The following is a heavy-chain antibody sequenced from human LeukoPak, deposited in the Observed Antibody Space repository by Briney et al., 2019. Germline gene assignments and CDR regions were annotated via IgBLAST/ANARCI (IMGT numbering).Heavy chain of an antibody. Sequence: ASVKVSCKASGYTFTGYYMHWVRQAPGQGLEWMGWINPNSGGTNYAQKFQGRVTITRDTSISTAYMELSRLRSDDTAVYYCARVYCSSTSCYFDFDYWGQGTLVTVSS. CDR3: ARVYCSSTSCYFDFDY. V-gene: IGHV1-2*02. J-gene: IGHJ4*02. CDR1: GYTFTGYY. CDR2: INPNSGGT. D-gene: IGHD2-2*01.